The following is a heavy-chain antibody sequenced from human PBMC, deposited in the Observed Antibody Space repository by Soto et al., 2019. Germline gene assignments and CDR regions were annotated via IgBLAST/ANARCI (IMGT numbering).Heavy chain of an antibody. CDR3: ARDMSGGWNDY. CDR2: INHSGST. Sequence: PSETLSLTCAVYGGSFSGYYWSWIRQPPGKGLEWIGEINHSGSTNYNPSLKSRVTISVDTSKNQFSLKLSSVTAADTAVYYCARDMSGGWNDYWGQGTLVTVSS. J-gene: IGHJ4*02. V-gene: IGHV4-34*01. CDR1: GGSFSGYY. D-gene: IGHD2-15*01.